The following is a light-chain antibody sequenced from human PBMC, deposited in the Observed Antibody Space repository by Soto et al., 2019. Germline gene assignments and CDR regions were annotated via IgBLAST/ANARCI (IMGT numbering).Light chain of an antibody. J-gene: IGKJ1*01. CDR3: QQYNSWPQA. Sequence: EIVLTQSPATLSVSPGERATLSCRVSQSVSSNLAWYHQKPGQTPSLLIYGASTRATGIPARFSGSGSGTEFTLTISSLQSEDFAVYYCQQYNSWPQAFGQGTKVEIK. V-gene: IGKV3-15*01. CDR1: QSVSSN. CDR2: GAS.